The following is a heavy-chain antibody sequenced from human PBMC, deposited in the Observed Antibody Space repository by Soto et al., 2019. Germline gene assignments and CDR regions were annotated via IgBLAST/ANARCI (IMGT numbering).Heavy chain of an antibody. CDR2: IYYSGST. J-gene: IGHJ3*02. CDR3: ARTYDDSGLNSGGYGFDI. V-gene: IGHV4-59*01. Sequence: SETLSLTCSVSGASISSYYWSWIRQPPGKGLEWLAYIYYSGSTSYNPSLKSRVSISLDTSMNQFSLKLSSVTAADTAVYYCARTYDDSGLNSGGYGFDIWGQGTMVT. CDR1: GASISSYY. D-gene: IGHD3-22*01.